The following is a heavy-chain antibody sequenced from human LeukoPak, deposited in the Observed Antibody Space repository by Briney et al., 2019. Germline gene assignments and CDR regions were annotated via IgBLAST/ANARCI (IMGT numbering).Heavy chain of an antibody. D-gene: IGHD4/OR15-4a*01. J-gene: IGHJ4*02. CDR1: GFTISNNY. Sequence: GSLRLSCVACGFTISNNYMSWVRQAPGKGLEWVSLIYSGGSTYYADSVKDRFTISRDNSKNTLYLQMNNLRAEDTAVYYCGSEPDYVDGEDWGQGTLVTVSS. V-gene: IGHV3-53*01. CDR3: GSEPDYVDGED. CDR2: IYSGGST.